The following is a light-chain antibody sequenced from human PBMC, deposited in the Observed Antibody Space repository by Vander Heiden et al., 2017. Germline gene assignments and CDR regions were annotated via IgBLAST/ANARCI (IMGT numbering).Light chain of an antibody. Sequence: EIVLTQSPATLSFSPAERAPLSSRATQRVISNYLAWYQQKPGQAPRLLIYGASSRATGIPDRFSGSGSGTEFSLTISRLEPEDFAVYYCQQYGSSPLTFGGGTKVEIK. V-gene: IGKV3-20*01. CDR3: QQYGSSPLT. J-gene: IGKJ4*01. CDR1: QRVISNY. CDR2: GAS.